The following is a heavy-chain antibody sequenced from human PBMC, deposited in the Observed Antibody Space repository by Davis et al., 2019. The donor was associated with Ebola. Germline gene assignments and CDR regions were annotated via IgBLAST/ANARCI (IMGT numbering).Heavy chain of an antibody. J-gene: IGHJ5*02. CDR3: ARDRGSSWIDGLDP. Sequence: GESLKISCAASGFTFSSYSMNWVRQAPGKGLASVSSISSSSSYIYYADSVKGRFTISRDNAKNSLYLQMNSLRAEDTAVYYCARDRGSSWIDGLDPWGQGTLVTVSS. V-gene: IGHV3-21*01. D-gene: IGHD2-2*01. CDR1: GFTFSSYS. CDR2: ISSSSSYI.